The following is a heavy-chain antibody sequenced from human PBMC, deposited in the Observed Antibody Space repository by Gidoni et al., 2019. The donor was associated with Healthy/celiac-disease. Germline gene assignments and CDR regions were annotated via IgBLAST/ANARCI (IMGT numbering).Heavy chain of an antibody. CDR3: ASLGSYYGSGSYYNDVWDWFDP. CDR2: IYYSGST. D-gene: IGHD3-10*01. J-gene: IGHJ5*02. CDR1: GGSISSSSYY. Sequence: QLQLQESGPGLVKPSETLSLTCTVSGGSISSSSYYWGWTRQPPGKGLEWIGSIYYSGSTYYNPSLKSRVTISVDTSKNQFSLKLSSVTAADTAVYYCASLGSYYGSGSYYNDVWDWFDPWGQGTLVTVSS. V-gene: IGHV4-39*07.